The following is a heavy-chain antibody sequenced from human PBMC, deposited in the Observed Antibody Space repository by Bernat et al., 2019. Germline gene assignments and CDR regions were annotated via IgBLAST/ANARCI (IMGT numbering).Heavy chain of an antibody. CDR1: GFTFSSYS. Sequence: EVQLVESGGGLVQPGGSLRLSCAASGFTFSSYSMNWVRQAPGKGREWVSYISSSSSTIFYAGSGKGRFTISRDNAKNSLYLKMNSLRDEDTAVYYCASLWYGDLRDSYYYYGMDVWGQGTTVTVSS. CDR3: ASLWYGDLRDSYYYYGMDV. J-gene: IGHJ6*02. D-gene: IGHD4-17*01. V-gene: IGHV3-48*02. CDR2: ISSSSSTI.